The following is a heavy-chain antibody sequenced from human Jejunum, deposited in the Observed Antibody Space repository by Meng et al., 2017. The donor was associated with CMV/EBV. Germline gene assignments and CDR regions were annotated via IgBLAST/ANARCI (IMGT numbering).Heavy chain of an antibody. CDR2: INPRTGGT. V-gene: IGHV1-2*02. CDR3: AADILRITAGDY. J-gene: IGHJ4*02. Sequence: CKTSGYAFTASYIPWVRQAPGQGLEWMGDINPRTGGTDLAQRFQGSVTLTRDTSITTAYMEVRNLRSDDTAVYYCAADILRITAGDYWGQGTLVTVSS. CDR1: GYAFTASY. D-gene: IGHD3-16*01.